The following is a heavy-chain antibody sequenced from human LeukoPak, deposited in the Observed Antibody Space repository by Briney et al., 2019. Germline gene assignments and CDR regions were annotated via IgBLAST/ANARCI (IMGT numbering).Heavy chain of an antibody. CDR2: IYYSGST. J-gene: IGHJ4*02. CDR1: GGSISSYY. D-gene: IGHD2-21*02. Sequence: SETLSLTCTVSGGSISSYYWSWVRQPPGKGLEWIGYIYYSGSTNYNPSLKSRVTISVDTSKNQFSLKLSSVTAADTAVYYCARYYPGLLFDYWGQGTLVTVSS. CDR3: ARYYPGLLFDY. V-gene: IGHV4-59*01.